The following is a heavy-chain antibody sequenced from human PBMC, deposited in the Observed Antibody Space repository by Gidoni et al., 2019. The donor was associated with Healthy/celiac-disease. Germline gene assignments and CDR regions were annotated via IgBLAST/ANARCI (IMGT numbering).Heavy chain of an antibody. CDR2: IKSKTDGGTT. J-gene: IGHJ4*02. D-gene: IGHD3-22*01. CDR3: TTDNGYYDSSGYCFDY. V-gene: IGHV3-15*07. CDR1: GFTFSNPW. Sequence: EVQLVESGGGLVKPGGSLSLSCTASGFTFSNPWMNWVRQAPGKGLEWVGRIKSKTDGGTTDYAAPVKGRFTISRDDSKNTLYLQMNSLKTEDTAVYYCTTDNGYYDSSGYCFDYWGQGTLVTVSS.